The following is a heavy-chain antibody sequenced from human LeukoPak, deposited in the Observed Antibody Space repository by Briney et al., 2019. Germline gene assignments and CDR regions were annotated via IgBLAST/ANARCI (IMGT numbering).Heavy chain of an antibody. Sequence: GRSLRLSCAASGFTFSSYWMHWVRQAPGKGLVWVSRINSDGSSTSYADSVKGRFTISRDNAKNTLYLQMNSLRAEDTAVYYCARRKNDIWEPFDYWGQGTLVTVSS. D-gene: IGHD3-9*01. CDR3: ARRKNDIWEPFDY. J-gene: IGHJ4*02. CDR1: GFTFSSYW. CDR2: INSDGSST. V-gene: IGHV3-74*01.